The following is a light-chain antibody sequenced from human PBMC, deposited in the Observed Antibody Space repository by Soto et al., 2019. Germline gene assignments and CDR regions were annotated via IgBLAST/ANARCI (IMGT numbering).Light chain of an antibody. V-gene: IGLV4-69*01. CDR1: SGHTTYA. CDR3: QTGGTGVQV. Sequence: QSVLTQSPSASASLGASVKLTCTLNSGHTTYAIAWHQQQPEKGPRYLMKVNGDGRHNKGDGIPDRFSGSSSGAERYLTISSLLSEDEGDYYCQTGGTGVQVFGGGTKLTVL. CDR2: VNGDGRH. J-gene: IGLJ3*02.